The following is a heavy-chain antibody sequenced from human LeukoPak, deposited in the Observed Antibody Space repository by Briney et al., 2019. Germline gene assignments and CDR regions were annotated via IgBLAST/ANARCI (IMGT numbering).Heavy chain of an antibody. CDR1: GFTVSSNY. CDR2: IYSDGTT. CDR3: ARGSYSKPLDY. Sequence: PGGSLRLSCAASGFTVSSNYMSWVRQAPGKGLECVSVIYSDGTTYYADSVKGRFTTSRDNSKNTLSLQMNSLRAEDTAVYYCARGSYSKPLDYWGQGTLVTVSS. J-gene: IGHJ4*02. D-gene: IGHD4-11*01. V-gene: IGHV3-66*01.